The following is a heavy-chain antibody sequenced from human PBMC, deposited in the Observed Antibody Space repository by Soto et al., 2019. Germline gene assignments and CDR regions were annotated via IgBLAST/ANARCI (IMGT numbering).Heavy chain of an antibody. CDR2: ISSSSSYI. CDR1: GFTFSTYS. Sequence: EVQLVESGGGLVKPGGSLRLSCAASGFTFSTYSMNWVRQAPGKGLEWVSSISSSSSYIYYADSVKGRFTISRDNAKNPPYLQMNSQESEDTAVYYSARSNPTDTFEGMDVVGQWTTVTVS. CDR3: ARSNPTDTFEGMDV. V-gene: IGHV3-21*01. D-gene: IGHD4-4*01. J-gene: IGHJ6*02.